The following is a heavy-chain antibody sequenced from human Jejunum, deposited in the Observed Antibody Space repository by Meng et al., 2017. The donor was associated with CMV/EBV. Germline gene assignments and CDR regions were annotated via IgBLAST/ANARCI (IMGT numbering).Heavy chain of an antibody. J-gene: IGHJ4*02. V-gene: IGHV3-66*02. CDR1: GFSVGNNY. D-gene: IGHD2/OR15-2a*01. Sequence: LKISCAASGFSVGNNYMNWVRQAPGKGLEWVSVIYDVGNIYYADSVKGRFFISRDSSKNMLYLQMNSLRPEDTALYYCARGAFDWGQGTQVTVSS. CDR2: IYDVGNI. CDR3: ARGAFD.